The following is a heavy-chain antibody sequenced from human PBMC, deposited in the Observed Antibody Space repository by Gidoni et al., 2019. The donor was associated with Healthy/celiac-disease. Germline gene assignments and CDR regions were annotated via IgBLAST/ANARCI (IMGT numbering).Heavy chain of an antibody. Sequence: LEWIGSIYYSGSTYYNPSLKSRVTISVDTSKNQFSLKLRSVTAADTAVYYCAKQDLGGSYCSSTSCSDGDYWGQGTLVTVSS. V-gene: IGHV4-39*01. CDR3: AKQDLGGSYCSSTSCSDGDY. CDR2: IYYSGST. D-gene: IGHD2-2*01. J-gene: IGHJ4*02.